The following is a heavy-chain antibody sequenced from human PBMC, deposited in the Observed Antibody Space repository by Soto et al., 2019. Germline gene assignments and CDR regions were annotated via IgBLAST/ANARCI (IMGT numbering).Heavy chain of an antibody. Sequence: PGESLKISCMGSGYSFTTSWIAWVRQMLGKGLEWMGIIYPGDSDTRYSPSFQGQVTISADKSISTAYLQWSSLKASDTAMYYCARHAGSISSTSCYSCWFDPWGQGTLVTVSS. V-gene: IGHV5-51*01. J-gene: IGHJ5*02. CDR2: IYPGDSDT. CDR3: ARHAGSISSTSCYSCWFDP. CDR1: GYSFTTSW. D-gene: IGHD2-2*01.